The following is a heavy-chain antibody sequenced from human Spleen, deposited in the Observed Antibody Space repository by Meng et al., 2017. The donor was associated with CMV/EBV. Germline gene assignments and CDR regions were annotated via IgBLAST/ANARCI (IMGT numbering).Heavy chain of an antibody. CDR3: ARVYYYDSSAYYLNWFDP. V-gene: IGHV1-18*01. D-gene: IGHD3-22*01. J-gene: IGHJ5*02. CDR1: TFTSYG. Sequence: TFTSYGITWVRPAPGQGLEWMGWISPYNAYAKYAQKIQGRVTMTTDTSTSTAYMELRSLRSDDTAVYYCARVYYYDSSAYYLNWFDPWGQGTLVTVSS. CDR2: ISPYNAYA.